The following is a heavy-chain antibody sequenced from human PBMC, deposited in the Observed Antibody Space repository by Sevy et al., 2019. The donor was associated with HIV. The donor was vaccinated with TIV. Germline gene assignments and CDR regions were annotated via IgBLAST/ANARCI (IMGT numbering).Heavy chain of an antibody. CDR3: AKLPMPLYSFYGGGDPPDYDAFDI. CDR2: ISYDGSNK. J-gene: IGHJ3*02. Sequence: GGSLRLSCAASGFTFSSYWMSWVRQAPGKGLEWVAVISYDGSNKYYADSVKGRFTISRDNSKNTLYLQMNSLRAEDTAVYYCAKLPMPLYSFYGGGDPPDYDAFDIWGQGTMVTVSS. CDR1: GFTFSSYW. V-gene: IGHV3-30*18. D-gene: IGHD2-21*02.